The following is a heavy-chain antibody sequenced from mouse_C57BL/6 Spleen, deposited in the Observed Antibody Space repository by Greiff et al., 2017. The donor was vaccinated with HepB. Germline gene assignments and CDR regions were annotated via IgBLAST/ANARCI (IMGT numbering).Heavy chain of an antibody. CDR2: IWRGGST. Sequence: VQLQQSGPGLVQPSQSLSITCTVSGFSLTSYGVHWVRQSPGKGLEWLGVIWRGGSTDYNAAFMSRLSITKDNSKSQVFFKMNSLQADDTAIYYSTKGRVYKEYAMENWGQGTSVTVSS. J-gene: IGHJ4*01. D-gene: IGHD1-3*01. V-gene: IGHV2-5*01. CDR3: TKGRVYKEYAMEN. CDR1: GFSLTSYG.